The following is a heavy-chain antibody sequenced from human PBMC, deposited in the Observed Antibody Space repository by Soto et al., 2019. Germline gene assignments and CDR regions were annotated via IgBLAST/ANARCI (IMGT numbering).Heavy chain of an antibody. Sequence: QVQLVQSGAEVKNPGASVKLSCKAVGYTVSIYYVHWVRQAPGQGLEWMGVINPNGESTTYAQKFQGRLKVTRDRSTRSIYIELSSLRSEDTAVYYCAKEIGAAGRFFGMDVWGQGTTVTVSS. J-gene: IGHJ6*02. CDR2: INPNGEST. D-gene: IGHD6-13*01. CDR1: GYTVSIYY. V-gene: IGHV1-46*01. CDR3: AKEIGAAGRFFGMDV.